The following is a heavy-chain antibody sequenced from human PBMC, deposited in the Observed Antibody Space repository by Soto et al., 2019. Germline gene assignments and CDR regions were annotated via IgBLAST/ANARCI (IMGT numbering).Heavy chain of an antibody. Sequence: GGSLRLSCAASGFAFNTYSMRWVRQAPGRGLEWVAVISYDGSNKFYADSVKGRFTISRDNSKNTLYLEMNSLRGEDTAVYYCAKVSPMGYFFDFWGQGTLVTVSS. V-gene: IGHV3-30-3*01. CDR2: ISYDGSNK. J-gene: IGHJ4*02. CDR1: GFAFNTYS. CDR3: AKVSPMGYFFDF.